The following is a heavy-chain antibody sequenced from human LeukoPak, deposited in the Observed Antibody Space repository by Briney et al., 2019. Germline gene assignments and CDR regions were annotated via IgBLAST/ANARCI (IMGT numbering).Heavy chain of an antibody. CDR3: ARGSSYYVGSPDY. Sequence: GASVKVSRKASGYTFTGYYMHWVRQAPGQGLEWMGWINPNSGGTNYAQKFQGRVTMTRDTSISTAYMELSRLRSDDTAVYYCARGSSYYVGSPDYWGQGTLVTVSS. J-gene: IGHJ4*02. V-gene: IGHV1-2*02. CDR2: INPNSGGT. D-gene: IGHD1-26*01. CDR1: GYTFTGYY.